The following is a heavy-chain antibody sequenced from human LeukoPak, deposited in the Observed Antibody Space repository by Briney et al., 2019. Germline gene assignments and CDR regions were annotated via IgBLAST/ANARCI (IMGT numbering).Heavy chain of an antibody. CDR2: VTYSGST. D-gene: IGHD4-17*01. V-gene: IGHV4-59*01. CDR1: GGSISSYY. CDR3: ARDRGFGDYGIDF. Sequence: ASETLFLTCTGSGGSISSYYWSWIRQTPRKGLEGIGYVTYSGSTKYTLSLKSRLTMSVDTSRNQFSLKLTSVTAADTVVYYCARDRGFGDYGIDFWGQGTLVTVSS. J-gene: IGHJ4*02.